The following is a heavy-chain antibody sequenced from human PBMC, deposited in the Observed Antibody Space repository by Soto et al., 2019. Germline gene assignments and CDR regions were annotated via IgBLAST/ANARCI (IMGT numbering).Heavy chain of an antibody. CDR3: ARDRASRITIFAGQQGTNNFDY. J-gene: IGHJ4*02. D-gene: IGHD3-3*01. V-gene: IGHV4-30-4*01. CDR1: GGSIGSGDYY. Sequence: SETLSLTCTVSGGSIGSGDYYWGGIRQPPGKGLEWIGYIYYSGSAYYNPSLKSRVTISVDTSKNQFSLKLSSVTAADTAVYYCARDRASRITIFAGQQGTNNFDYWGQGTLVTVSS. CDR2: IYYSGSA.